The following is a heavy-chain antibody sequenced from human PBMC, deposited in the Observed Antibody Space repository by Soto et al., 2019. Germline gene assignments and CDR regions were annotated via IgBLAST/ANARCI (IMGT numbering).Heavy chain of an antibody. V-gene: IGHV3-30*18. CDR1: GFTFSSYG. Sequence: PGGSLRLSCAASGFTFSSYGMHWVRQAPDKGLEWVAVISYDGSNKYYADSVKGRFTISRDNSKNTLYLQMNSLRAEDTAVYYCAKDLIVTGRYYYYGMDVWGQGTTVTVSS. D-gene: IGHD2-21*02. CDR3: AKDLIVTGRYYYYGMDV. J-gene: IGHJ6*02. CDR2: ISYDGSNK.